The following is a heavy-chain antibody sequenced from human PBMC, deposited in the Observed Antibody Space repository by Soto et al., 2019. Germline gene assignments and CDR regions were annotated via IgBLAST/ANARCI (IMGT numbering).Heavy chain of an antibody. Sequence: ASVKVSCKDSGYTLTSNAMHWVRQAPGQRLEWMGWVNAGNGNTKYSQKFQGRVTITRDTSASTAYMELSSLRSEDTAVYYCARSIVVVTAADYWGQGTLVTVSS. J-gene: IGHJ4*02. CDR3: ARSIVVVTAADY. D-gene: IGHD2-21*02. CDR1: GYTLTSNA. CDR2: VNAGNGNT. V-gene: IGHV1-3*01.